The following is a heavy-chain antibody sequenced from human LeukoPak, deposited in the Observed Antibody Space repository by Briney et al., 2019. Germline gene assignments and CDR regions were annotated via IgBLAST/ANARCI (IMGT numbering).Heavy chain of an antibody. Sequence: GGSLRLSCAASGFTVSSNYMSWVRQAPGKGLEWVSVIYSGGSTYYADSVKGRFTISRDNSKNTLYLQMNNLRGEDTAVYYCAKAPSYYYMDVWGKGTTVTVSS. CDR2: IYSGGST. CDR3: AKAPSYYYMDV. CDR1: GFTVSSNY. V-gene: IGHV3-53*01. J-gene: IGHJ6*03.